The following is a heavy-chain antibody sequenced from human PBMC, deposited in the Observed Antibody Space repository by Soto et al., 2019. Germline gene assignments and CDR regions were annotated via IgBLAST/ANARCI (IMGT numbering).Heavy chain of an antibody. CDR2: ISSSSSYI. D-gene: IGHD2-15*01. V-gene: IGHV3-21*01. J-gene: IGHJ3*02. Sequence: GESLKISCAASGFTFSSYSMNWVRQAPGKGLEWVSSISSSSSYIYYADSVKGRFTISRDNAKNSLYLQMNSLRAEDTAVYYCARARYCSGGSCYSAFDIWGQGTMVTVSS. CDR3: ARARYCSGGSCYSAFDI. CDR1: GFTFSSYS.